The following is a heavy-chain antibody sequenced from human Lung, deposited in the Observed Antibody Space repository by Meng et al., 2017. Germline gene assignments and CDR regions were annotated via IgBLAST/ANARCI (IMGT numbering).Heavy chain of an antibody. CDR1: GGSISGSY. D-gene: IGHD3-10*01. V-gene: IGHV4-34*01. CDR2: INHGGST. Sequence: QVQVQAWGAGRLRPAENLSLTCAVYGGSISGSYWSWIRQSPAKGLEWIGKINHGGSTNYNPSLESRVTISVDTPKNQFSLRLTSMTVADTAVYYCARERHSTIIRGVIDFWGQGALVTVSS. CDR3: ARERHSTIIRGVIDF. J-gene: IGHJ4*02.